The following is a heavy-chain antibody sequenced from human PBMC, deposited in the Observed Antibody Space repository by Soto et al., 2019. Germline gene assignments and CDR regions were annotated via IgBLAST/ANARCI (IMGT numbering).Heavy chain of an antibody. J-gene: IGHJ5*02. V-gene: IGHV3-72*01. Sequence: HPGGSLRLSCAASGFTFSDHYMDWVRQAPGKGLEWVGRIKNKANSYTTEYAASVKGRFSISRDDSKNSLYLQMNSLETEDTATYFCATAYYDSRGFQDRWGQGTLVTVSS. CDR2: IKNKANSYTT. CDR3: ATAYYDSRGFQDR. CDR1: GFTFSDHY. D-gene: IGHD3-22*01.